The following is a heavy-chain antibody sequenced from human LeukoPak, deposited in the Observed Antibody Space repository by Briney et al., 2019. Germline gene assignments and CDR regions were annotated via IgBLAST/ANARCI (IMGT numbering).Heavy chain of an antibody. Sequence: GGSLRLSCPVSGFTLGDYAMAWARQPQGKVLEWVGSIRSKAYGGTTQYAASVKGRFTISRDDSTSIAYVQMNSLKSEDTAVYHCARVEPLPSSGIEVAADYWGQGTLVTVSS. CDR2: IRSKAYGGTT. CDR1: GFTLGDYA. CDR3: ARVEPLPSSGIEVAADY. D-gene: IGHD6-19*01. V-gene: IGHV3-49*04. J-gene: IGHJ4*02.